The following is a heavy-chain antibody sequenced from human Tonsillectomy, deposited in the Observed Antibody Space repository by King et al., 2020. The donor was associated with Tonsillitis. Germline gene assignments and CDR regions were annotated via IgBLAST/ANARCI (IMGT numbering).Heavy chain of an antibody. V-gene: IGHV4-61*02. Sequence: VQLQESGPGLVKPSQTLSLTCTVSGGSISSGSYYWSWIRQPAGKGLEWIGRIYTSGSTNYNPSLKSRVTISVDTSKNQFSLKLSSVTAADTAVYYCARDGGNDYYDSAFDSGGQGTLVTVSS. CDR2: IYTSGST. CDR3: ARDGGNDYYDSAFDS. D-gene: IGHD3-22*01. J-gene: IGHJ4*02. CDR1: GGSISSGSYY.